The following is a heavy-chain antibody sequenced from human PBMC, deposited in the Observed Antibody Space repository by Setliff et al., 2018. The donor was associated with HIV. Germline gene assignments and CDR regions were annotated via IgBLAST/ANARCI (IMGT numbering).Heavy chain of an antibody. Sequence: ASVKVSCKVSGYTLTELSIHWVRQAPGKGLEWMGGFDPEDGEIIYAQKFQGTFTMTEDTSTDTVYMELSSLKSEDTAVYCCATDLSSGYFYFTLHFWGQGTLVTVSS. CDR1: GYTLTELS. J-gene: IGHJ1*01. V-gene: IGHV1-24*01. CDR3: ATDLSSGYFYFTLHF. CDR2: FDPEDGEI. D-gene: IGHD3-22*01.